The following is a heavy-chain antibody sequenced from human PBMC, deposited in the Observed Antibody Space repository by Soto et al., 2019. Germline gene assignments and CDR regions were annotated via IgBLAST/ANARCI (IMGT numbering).Heavy chain of an antibody. D-gene: IGHD2-15*01. CDR2: IYYSGST. Sequence: QVQLQESGPGLVKPSQTLSLTCTVSGGSISSGGYYWSWIRQQPGKGLEWIGYIYYSGSTYYNPSLKGRVTRSVETTNNHFSMKLSYVTAADTDVYYCARFGYCSGGSCSTQYYYYYYMDVWGKGTTVTVSS. CDR3: ARFGYCSGGSCSTQYYYYYYMDV. V-gene: IGHV4-31*03. CDR1: GGSISSGGYY. J-gene: IGHJ6*03.